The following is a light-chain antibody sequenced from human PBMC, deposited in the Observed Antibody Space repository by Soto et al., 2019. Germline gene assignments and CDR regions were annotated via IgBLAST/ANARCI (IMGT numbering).Light chain of an antibody. Sequence: DSQKIPSPSTLFETGGDRGTITCRASQSISSWLAWYQQKPGKAPKLLIYKASSLESGVPSRFSGSGSGTEFTLTISSLQPDDFATYYCQQYNSLCTFGQGTKV. CDR1: QSISSW. J-gene: IGKJ1*01. CDR3: QQYNSLCT. CDR2: KAS. V-gene: IGKV1-5*03.